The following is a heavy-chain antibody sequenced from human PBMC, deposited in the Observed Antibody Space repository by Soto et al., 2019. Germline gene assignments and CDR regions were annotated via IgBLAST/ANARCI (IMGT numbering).Heavy chain of an antibody. CDR3: ASLPAYSNQYYYYYGMDV. CDR1: GGSFSGYY. D-gene: IGHD4-4*01. J-gene: IGHJ6*02. CDR2: INHSGST. Sequence: SETLSLTCAVYGGSFSGYYWSWIRQPPGKGLEWIGEINHSGSTNYNPSLKSRVTISVDTSKNQFSLKLSSVTAADTAVYYCASLPAYSNQYYYYYGMDVWGQGTTVTVSS. V-gene: IGHV4-34*01.